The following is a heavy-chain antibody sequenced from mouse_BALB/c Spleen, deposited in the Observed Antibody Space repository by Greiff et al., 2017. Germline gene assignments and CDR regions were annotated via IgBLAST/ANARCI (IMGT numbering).Heavy chain of an antibody. J-gene: IGHJ3*01. Sequence: EVKLMESGGGLVQPGGSLKLSCAASGFTFSSYGMSWVRQTPDKRLELVATINSNGGSTYYPDSVKGRFTISRDNAKNTLYLQMSSLKSEDTAMYYCARDGGLRRGFAYWGQGTLVTVSA. CDR2: INSNGGST. CDR3: ARDGGLRRGFAY. CDR1: GFTFSSYG. D-gene: IGHD2-4*01. V-gene: IGHV5-6-3*01.